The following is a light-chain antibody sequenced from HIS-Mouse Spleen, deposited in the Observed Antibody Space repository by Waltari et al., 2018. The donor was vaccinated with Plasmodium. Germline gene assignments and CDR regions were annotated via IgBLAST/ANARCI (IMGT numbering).Light chain of an antibody. CDR2: DDS. Sequence: SSVLTPPPSASVAPGQTARITCGGNNIGRKSVNWYQPKPGQAPVLVVYDDSDRPSGIPERVSGSNSGNTATLTISRVEAGDEADYYCQVWDSSSDHVVFGGGTKLTVL. CDR1: NIGRKS. J-gene: IGLJ2*01. V-gene: IGLV3-21*02. CDR3: QVWDSSSDHVV.